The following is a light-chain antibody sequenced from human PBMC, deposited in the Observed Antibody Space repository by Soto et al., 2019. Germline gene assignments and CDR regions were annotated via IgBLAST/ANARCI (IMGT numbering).Light chain of an antibody. CDR3: SSYAGSLVV. V-gene: IGLV2-8*01. CDR1: SSDVGGYNY. CDR2: EVS. Sequence: QSALTQPPSASGSPGQSVTISCTGTSSDVGGYNYVSWYQQHPGKAPKLMIYEVSKRPSGVPDRFSGSKSGNTASLTVSGLQAEDEADYYCSSYAGSLVVFGGVTKLTFL. J-gene: IGLJ2*01.